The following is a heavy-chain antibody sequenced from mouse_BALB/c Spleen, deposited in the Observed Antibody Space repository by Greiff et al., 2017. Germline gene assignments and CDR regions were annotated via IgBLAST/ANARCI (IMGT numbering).Heavy chain of an antibody. V-gene: IGHV5-12-2*01. CDR3: ARVYGSSGYFDY. CDR2: ISNGGGST. CDR1: GFTFSSYT. Sequence: VQLKESGGGLVQPGGSLKLSCAASGFTFSSYTMSWVRQTPEKRLEWVAYISNGGGSTYYPDTVKGRFTISRDNAKNTLYLQMSSLKSEDTAMYYCARVYGSSGYFDYWGQGTTLTVSS. D-gene: IGHD1-1*01. J-gene: IGHJ2*01.